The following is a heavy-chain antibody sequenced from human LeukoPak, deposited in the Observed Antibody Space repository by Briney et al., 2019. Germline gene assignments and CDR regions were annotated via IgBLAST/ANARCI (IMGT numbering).Heavy chain of an antibody. J-gene: IGHJ3*02. V-gene: IGHV3-23*01. CDR1: GFTFSSYA. D-gene: IGHD1-26*01. Sequence: GGSLRLSCAASGFTFSSYAMSWVRQAPGKGLEWVSVISGNGGSTHYADSVKGRFTISRDNAKNSLYLQLNSLRAEDTAVYYCARESGGDLGEAFDIWGQGTMVTVSS. CDR2: ISGNGGST. CDR3: ARESGGDLGEAFDI.